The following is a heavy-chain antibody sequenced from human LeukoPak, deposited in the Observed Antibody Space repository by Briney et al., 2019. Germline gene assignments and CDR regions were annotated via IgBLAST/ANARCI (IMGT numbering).Heavy chain of an antibody. V-gene: IGHV4-34*01. CDR3: ARGYCSGGSCYDY. J-gene: IGHJ4*02. CDR1: GGSFSGYY. Sequence: PSETLSLTCAVYGGSFSGYYWSWIRQPPGKGLEWIGEISHSGSTNYNPSLKSRVTISVDTSKNQFSLKLSSATAADTAVYYCARGYCSGGSCYDYWGQGTLVTVSS. CDR2: ISHSGST. D-gene: IGHD2-15*01.